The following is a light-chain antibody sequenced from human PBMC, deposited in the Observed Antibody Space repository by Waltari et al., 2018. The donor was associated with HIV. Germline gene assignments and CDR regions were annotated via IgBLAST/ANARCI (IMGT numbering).Light chain of an antibody. V-gene: IGLV1-40*01. CDR2: GNN. J-gene: IGLJ3*02. CDR1: SSNIGAGYD. Sequence: QSVLTQPPSVSGAPWQRVTISCTGSSSNIGAGYDVHWYPQLPGTAPKLLIYGNNNRPSGVPDRFSGSKSGTSASLVITGLQAEDEADYYCQSYDSSLSGSVFGGGTKLTVL. CDR3: QSYDSSLSGSV.